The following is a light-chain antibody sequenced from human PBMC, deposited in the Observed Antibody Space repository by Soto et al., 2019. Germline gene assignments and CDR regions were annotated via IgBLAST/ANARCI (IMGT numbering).Light chain of an antibody. CDR1: HIFLGL. CDR2: DAY. Sequence: VFTQSPVTLSLSPGERATLSCRASHIFLGLLAWHHHKPGQAPRLLIYDAYNRATGIPPRFSGSGSGTDFTLTISSLEPEDSAVYYCQQRHMRPITFGQGTRLEI. V-gene: IGKV3-11*01. CDR3: QQRHMRPIT. J-gene: IGKJ5*01.